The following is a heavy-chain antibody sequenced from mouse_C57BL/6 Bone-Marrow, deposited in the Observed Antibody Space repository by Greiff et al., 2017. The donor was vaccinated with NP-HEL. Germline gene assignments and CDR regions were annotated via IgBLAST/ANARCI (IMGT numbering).Heavy chain of an antibody. Sequence: EVMLVESGGGLVKPGGSLKLSCAASGFTFSSYAMSWVRQTPEKRLEWVATISDGGSYTYYPDNVKGRFTNSRDNAKNNLYLQMSHLKSEDTAMYYCARDTTVTSDAMEYWGQGTSVTVSS. CDR3: ARDTTVTSDAMEY. CDR2: ISDGGSYT. D-gene: IGHD1-1*01. V-gene: IGHV5-4*01. J-gene: IGHJ4*01. CDR1: GFTFSSYA.